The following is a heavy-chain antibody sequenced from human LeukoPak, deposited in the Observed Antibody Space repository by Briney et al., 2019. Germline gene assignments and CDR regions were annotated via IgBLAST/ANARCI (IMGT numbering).Heavy chain of an antibody. CDR1: GGTFSSYA. D-gene: IGHD6-19*01. CDR3: ARDSGAVAGKGFDY. Sequence: GASVKVSCKASGGTFSSYAISWVRQAPGQGLEWMGGIIPIFGTANYAQKFQGRVTITADESTSTAYMELSSVRSEDTAVYYCARDSGAVAGKGFDYWGQGTLVTVSS. V-gene: IGHV1-69*13. CDR2: IIPIFGTA. J-gene: IGHJ4*02.